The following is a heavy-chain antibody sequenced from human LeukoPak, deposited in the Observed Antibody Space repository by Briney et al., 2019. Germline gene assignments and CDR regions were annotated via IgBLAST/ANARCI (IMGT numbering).Heavy chain of an antibody. CDR3: AKGPPYYYDRSGHLFDY. Sequence: QPGGSLRLSCAASGFTFSSYAMSWVRQAPGKGLEWVSAISGSGGSTYYADSVKGRFTISRDNSKNTLYLQMNSLRAEDTAVYYCAKGPPYYYDRSGHLFDYWGQGTLVTVSS. V-gene: IGHV3-23*01. CDR2: ISGSGGST. J-gene: IGHJ4*02. D-gene: IGHD3-22*01. CDR1: GFTFSSYA.